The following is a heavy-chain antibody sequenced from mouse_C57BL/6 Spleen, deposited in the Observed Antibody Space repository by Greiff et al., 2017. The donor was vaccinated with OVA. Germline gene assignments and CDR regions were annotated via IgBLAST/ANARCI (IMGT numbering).Heavy chain of an antibody. CDR3: ARSGGYRGYFDV. D-gene: IGHD2-2*01. CDR2: IYPGDGDT. J-gene: IGHJ1*03. Sequence: QVQLQQSGPELVKPGASVKISCKASGYAFSSSWMNWVKQRPGKGLEWIGRIYPGDGDTNYNGKFKGKATLTADKSSSTAYMQLSSLTSEDSAVDFCARSGGYRGYFDVWGTGTTVTVSS. V-gene: IGHV1-82*01. CDR1: GYAFSSSW.